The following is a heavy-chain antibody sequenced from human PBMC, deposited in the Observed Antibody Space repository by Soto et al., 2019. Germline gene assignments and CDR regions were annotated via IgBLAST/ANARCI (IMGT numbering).Heavy chain of an antibody. CDR2: IYWDDDK. CDR3: APILRYYLLTGHGVNYYYYFMDV. D-gene: IGHD3-9*01. CDR1: GFSLTTSGVG. J-gene: IGHJ6*03. V-gene: IGHV2-5*02. Sequence: QITLNESGPTLVNPTQPLTLTCTFSGFSLTTSGVGVGWIRQPPGKALEWLAFIYWDDDKRYRPSLKSRLTITRDTAKTPVVFTLANMAPVDTPTYSCAPILRYYLLTGHGVNYYYYFMDVWCKGDTVTVAS.